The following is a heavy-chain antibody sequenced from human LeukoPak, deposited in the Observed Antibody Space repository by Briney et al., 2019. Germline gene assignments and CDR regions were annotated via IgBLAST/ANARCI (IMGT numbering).Heavy chain of an antibody. Sequence: GGSLNSSFQAPGLIFITYGRHWFRQAPAKGLEWVAVIFSDGYTKYYAGSVKDRFTISRDNSKNTLYLHMNSLIPGDTGVYYCARASGPFDFWGQGTLLTVSS. CDR2: IFSDGYTK. V-gene: IGHV3-33*01. J-gene: IGHJ4*02. D-gene: IGHD3-10*01. CDR3: ARASGPFDF. CDR1: GLIFITYG.